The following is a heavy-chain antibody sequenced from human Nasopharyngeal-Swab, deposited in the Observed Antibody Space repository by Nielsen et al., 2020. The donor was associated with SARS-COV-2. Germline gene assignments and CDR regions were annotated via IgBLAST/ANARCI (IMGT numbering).Heavy chain of an antibody. Sequence: GESLKISCAASGFTFSSYAMSWVRQAPGKGLEWVSAISGSGGSTYYADSVKGRFTISRDNSKNTLYLQMNSLRAEDTAVYYCARDRGKITMLPTGGMDVWGQGTTVTVSS. D-gene: IGHD3-10*01. CDR1: GFTFSSYA. CDR2: ISGSGGST. V-gene: IGHV3-23*01. J-gene: IGHJ6*02. CDR3: ARDRGKITMLPTGGMDV.